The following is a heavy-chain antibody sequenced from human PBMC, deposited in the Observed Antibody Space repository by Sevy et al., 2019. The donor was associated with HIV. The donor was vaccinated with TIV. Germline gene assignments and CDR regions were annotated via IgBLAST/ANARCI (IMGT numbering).Heavy chain of an antibody. CDR2: IIPIFGTA. CDR3: ERGYYYDSSGYYQHDAFDI. CDR1: GGTFSSYA. D-gene: IGHD3-22*01. V-gene: IGHV1-69*13. J-gene: IGHJ3*02. Sequence: ASVKVSCKASGGTFSSYAISWVRQAPGQGLEWMGGIIPIFGTANYAQKFQGRVTITADESTSTAYMELSSLRSEDTAVYYCERGYYYDSSGYYQHDAFDIWGQGTMVTV.